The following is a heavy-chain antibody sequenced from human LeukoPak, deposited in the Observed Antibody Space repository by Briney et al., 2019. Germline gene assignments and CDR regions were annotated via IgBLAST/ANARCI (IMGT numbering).Heavy chain of an antibody. CDR3: ARAKAVAGTGGDNWFDP. V-gene: IGHV3-64*01. CDR2: ISSNGGKT. Sequence: GGSLRLSCAASGFTFSSYDMHWVRQAPGKGLEYVSTISSNGGKTNYANSVKGRFTISRDNSKNTLYLQMGSLRADDVAVYYCARAKAVAGTGGDNWFDPWGQGTLVTVSS. J-gene: IGHJ5*02. CDR1: GFTFSSYD. D-gene: IGHD6-19*01.